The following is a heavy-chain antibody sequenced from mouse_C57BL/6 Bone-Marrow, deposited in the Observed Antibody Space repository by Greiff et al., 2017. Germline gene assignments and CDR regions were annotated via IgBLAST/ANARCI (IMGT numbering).Heavy chain of an antibody. J-gene: IGHJ4*01. D-gene: IGHD1-1*01. CDR1: GFTFSDYY. V-gene: IGHV5-12*01. Sequence: EVKLVESGGGLVQPGGSLKLSCAASGFTFSDYYMYWVRQTPEKRLEWVAYISNGGGSTYYPDTVKGRFTISRDNATNTLYLQRSRLKSEDTAMYYCARHKAYYGDAMDYWGQGTSVTVSS. CDR2: ISNGGGST. CDR3: ARHKAYYGDAMDY.